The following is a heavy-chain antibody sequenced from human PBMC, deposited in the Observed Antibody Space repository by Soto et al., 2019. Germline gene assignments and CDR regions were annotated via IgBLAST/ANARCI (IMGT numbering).Heavy chain of an antibody. Sequence: LSLTCTVSGGSISSNSYYWGWIRQHPGKGLEWIGYIYYSGSTYYNPSLKSRVTISVDTSKNQFSLKLSSVTAADTAVYYCARAPVVLVPAATSTVGRWFDPWGQGTLVTVSS. J-gene: IGHJ5*02. D-gene: IGHD2-2*01. CDR2: IYYSGST. CDR3: ARAPVVLVPAATSTVGRWFDP. V-gene: IGHV4-31*03. CDR1: GGSISSNSYY.